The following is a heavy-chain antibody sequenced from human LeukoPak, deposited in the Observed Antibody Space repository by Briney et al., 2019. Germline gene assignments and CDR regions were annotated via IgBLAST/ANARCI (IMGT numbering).Heavy chain of an antibody. J-gene: IGHJ5*02. D-gene: IGHD3-3*01. CDR2: IYYSGST. CDR3: ARHWGQRLLEWDNWFDP. CDR1: GGSISISSFY. Sequence: PSETLSLTCTVSGGSISISSFYWGWIRQPPGKGLEWIGSIYYSGSTYYNPSLKSRVTISVDTSKNQVSLKVSSVTAADTAVYYCARHWGQRLLEWDNWFDPWGQGNLVTVSS. V-gene: IGHV4-39*01.